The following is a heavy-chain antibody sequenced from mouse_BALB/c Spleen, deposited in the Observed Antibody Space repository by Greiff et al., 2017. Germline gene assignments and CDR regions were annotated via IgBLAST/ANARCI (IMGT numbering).Heavy chain of an antibody. CDR2: ISSGGSYT. Sequence: EVQRVESGGGLVKPGGSLKLSCAASGFTFSSYAMSWVRQSPEKRLEWVAEISSGGSYTYYPDTVTGRFTISRDNAKNTLYLEMSSLRSEDTAMYYCARRYDEESYAMDYWGQGTSVTVSS. D-gene: IGHD2-14*01. CDR1: GFTFSSYA. J-gene: IGHJ4*01. V-gene: IGHV5-9-4*01. CDR3: ARRYDEESYAMDY.